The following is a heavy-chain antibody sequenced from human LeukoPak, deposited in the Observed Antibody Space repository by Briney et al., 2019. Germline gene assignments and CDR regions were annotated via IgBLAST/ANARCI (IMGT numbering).Heavy chain of an antibody. V-gene: IGHV3-23*01. D-gene: IGHD3-3*01. Sequence: GGSLRLSCAASGFTFSSYAMSWVRQAPGKGLEWVSAISGSGGSTYYANSVKGRFTISRDNSKSTLYLQMNSLRAEDTAVYYCAKDRLRFALATSDYWGQGTLVTVSS. J-gene: IGHJ4*02. CDR1: GFTFSSYA. CDR3: AKDRLRFALATSDY. CDR2: ISGSGGST.